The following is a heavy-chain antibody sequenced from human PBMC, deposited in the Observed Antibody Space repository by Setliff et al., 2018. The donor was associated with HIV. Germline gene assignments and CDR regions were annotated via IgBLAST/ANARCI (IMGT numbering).Heavy chain of an antibody. D-gene: IGHD1-26*01. CDR1: GGTFSSYG. V-gene: IGHV1-69*10. CDR3: ARGWEYSGAFDI. Sequence: ASVKVSCKASGGTFSSYGISWVRQAPGQGLEWMGGIIPILGIANYAQKFQGRVTITADKSTSTAYMELSSLRSEDTAVYYCARGWEYSGAFDIWGQGTMVTVSS. J-gene: IGHJ3*02. CDR2: IIPILGIA.